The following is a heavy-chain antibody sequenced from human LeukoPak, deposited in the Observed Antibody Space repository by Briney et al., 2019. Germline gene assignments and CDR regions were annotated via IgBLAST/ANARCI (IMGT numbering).Heavy chain of an antibody. CDR3: ARGYCSSTSCPFDY. V-gene: IGHV4-59*01. Sequence: SETLSLTCTVSGGFISSYYWSWIRQPPGKGLECIGYIYYSGSTNYNPSLKSRVTISVDTSKNQFSLKLSSVTAADTAVYYCARGYCSSTSCPFDYWGQGTLVTVSS. J-gene: IGHJ4*02. D-gene: IGHD2-2*01. CDR2: IYYSGST. CDR1: GGFISSYY.